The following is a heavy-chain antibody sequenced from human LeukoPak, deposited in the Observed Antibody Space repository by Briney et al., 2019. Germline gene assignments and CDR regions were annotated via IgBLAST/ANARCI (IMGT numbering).Heavy chain of an antibody. CDR3: ARDVCSSTSCYRSYGMDV. CDR2: INPSGGST. V-gene: IGHV1-46*01. Sequence: GASVTLSCKASGYRFTSYYMHWVRQAPGQGLEWMGIINPSGGSTSYAQKFQGRVTMTRDTSTSTVYMELSSLRSEDTAVYYCARDVCSSTSCYRSYGMDVWGQGTTVTVSS. D-gene: IGHD2-2*02. J-gene: IGHJ6*02. CDR1: GYRFTSYY.